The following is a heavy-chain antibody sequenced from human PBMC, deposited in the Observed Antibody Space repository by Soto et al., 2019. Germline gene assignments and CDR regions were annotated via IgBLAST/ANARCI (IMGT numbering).Heavy chain of an antibody. Sequence: QVQLVQSGAEVKKPGASVRVSCKSSGYTFTDYGITWVRQAPGQGLEWMGWINTYKGNINYAQRGQGGVTMTTDTSTSTAYIELRSLTSDDTAVYYCARERGGYKHLDYWGQGALVTVSS. D-gene: IGHD1-26*01. CDR1: GYTFTDYG. J-gene: IGHJ4*02. CDR3: ARERGGYKHLDY. V-gene: IGHV1-18*01. CDR2: INTYKGNI.